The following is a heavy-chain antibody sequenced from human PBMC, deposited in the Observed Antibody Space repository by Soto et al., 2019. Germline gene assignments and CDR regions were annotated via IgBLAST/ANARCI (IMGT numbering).Heavy chain of an antibody. CDR2: ISGSGAGT. CDR1: GFTFSTSA. CDR3: AKGPTVFGAVISFDYYYGMYV. J-gene: IGHJ6*02. Sequence: GGSLRLSCTASGFTFSTSAMSWVRQPPGRGLEWVSGISGSGAGTYYADSVRGRFTISRDNSKNTLYLQMSGLRAEDAAVYYCAKGPTVFGAVISFDYYYGMYVWGQGTPVTVSS. V-gene: IGHV3-23*01. D-gene: IGHD3-3*01.